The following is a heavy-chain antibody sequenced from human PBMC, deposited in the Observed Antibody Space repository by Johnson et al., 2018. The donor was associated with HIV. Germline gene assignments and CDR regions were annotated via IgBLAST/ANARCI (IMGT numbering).Heavy chain of an antibody. CDR3: ASGAYSSSLTFDI. V-gene: IGHV3-30*03. CDR1: GFSFSSYG. J-gene: IGHJ3*02. Sequence: QVQLVESGGGVVQPGGSLRLSCAASGFSFSSYGMHWVRQAPGKGLEWVAVISYDGSNKYYADSVKGRFTISRDNSKDMLYLQMNSLRVEDTAVYYCASGAYSSSLTFDIWGQGTMVTVSS. CDR2: ISYDGSNK. D-gene: IGHD6-6*01.